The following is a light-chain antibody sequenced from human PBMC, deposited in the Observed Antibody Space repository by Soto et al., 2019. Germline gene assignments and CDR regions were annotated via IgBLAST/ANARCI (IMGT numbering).Light chain of an antibody. CDR3: MQPLQSWT. CDR2: LGS. Sequence: DIVMTQSPLSLPVTPGEXASISCRYSQSLLHSNGYNYLDWYLQKPGQSPQLLIYLGSNRASGVPDRFSGSGSGTDFTLKISRVEAEDVGVYYCMQPLQSWTFGQGTRLEIK. J-gene: IGKJ5*01. CDR1: QSLLHSNGYNY. V-gene: IGKV2-28*01.